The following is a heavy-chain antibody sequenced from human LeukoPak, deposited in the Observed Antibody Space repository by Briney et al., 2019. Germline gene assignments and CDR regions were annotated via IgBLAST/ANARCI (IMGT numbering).Heavy chain of an antibody. CDR1: GRYW. CDR3: ATADYYDSMRTDI. D-gene: IGHD3-22*01. Sequence: GGSLRLSCAASGRYWMHWVRQAPGKGLVWVSHINSDGSWTSYADSVKGRFTISRDNTKNSLYLQMNSLRAEDTAVYYCATADYYDSMRTDIWGQGTMVTVSS. J-gene: IGHJ3*02. CDR2: INSDGSWT. V-gene: IGHV3-74*01.